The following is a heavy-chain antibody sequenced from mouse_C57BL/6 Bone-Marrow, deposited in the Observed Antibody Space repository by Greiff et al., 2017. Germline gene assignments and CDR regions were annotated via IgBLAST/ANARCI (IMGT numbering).Heavy chain of an antibody. CDR3: TIDGYWTWFAY. CDR1: GFNIKDYY. D-gene: IGHD2-3*01. V-gene: IGHV14-1*01. J-gene: IGHJ3*01. Sequence: IQLQQSGAALVRPGASVKLSCTASGFNIKDYYMHWVKQRPEQGLEWIGRIDPEDGDTEYAPKFQGKATMTADTSANTAYLQLSSLTAEDTAVYYCTIDGYWTWFAYGGQGTLVTVSA. CDR2: IDPEDGDT.